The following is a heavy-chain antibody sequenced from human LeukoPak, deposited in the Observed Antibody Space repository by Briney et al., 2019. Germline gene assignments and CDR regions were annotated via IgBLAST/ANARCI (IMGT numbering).Heavy chain of an antibody. J-gene: IGHJ4*02. Sequence: SQTLSLTCTVSGGSISSYYWSWIRQPPGKGLEWIGYIYYSGSTNYNPSLKSRVTISVDTSKNQFSLKLSSVTAADTAVYYCARLNKTPTVYYYDSSGGIDYWGQGTLVTVSS. CDR3: ARLNKTPTVYYYDSSGGIDY. D-gene: IGHD3-22*01. V-gene: IGHV4-59*08. CDR2: IYYSGST. CDR1: GGSISSYY.